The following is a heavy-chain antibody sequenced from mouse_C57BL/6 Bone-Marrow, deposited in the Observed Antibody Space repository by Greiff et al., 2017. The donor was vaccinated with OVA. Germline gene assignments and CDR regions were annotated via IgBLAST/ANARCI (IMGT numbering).Heavy chain of an antibody. D-gene: IGHD2-3*01. J-gene: IGHJ3*01. CDR3: ARRWLLAY. Sequence: QVQLQQSGAELARPGASVKLSCKASGYTFTSYGISWVKQRTGQGLEWIGEIYPRSGNTYYNEKFKGKATLTADKSSSTAYMELRSLTSEDSAVYFGARRWLLAYWGQGTLVTVSA. CDR1: GYTFTSYG. CDR2: IYPRSGNT. V-gene: IGHV1-81*01.